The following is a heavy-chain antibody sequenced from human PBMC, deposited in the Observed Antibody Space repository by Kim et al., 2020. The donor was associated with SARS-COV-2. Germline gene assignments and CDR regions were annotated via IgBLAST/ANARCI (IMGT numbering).Heavy chain of an antibody. D-gene: IGHD6-19*01. CDR2: FDPEDDET. CDR1: GYTLTELS. V-gene: IGHV1-24*01. CDR3: ATGLQPGIAVAGPSAYYYYYDMDV. Sequence: ASVKVSCKFSGYTLTELSMHWVRQAPGKGLEWMGGFDPEDDETIYAQKFQGRVTMTEDTSTDTAYMELSSLRSEDTAVYYCATGLQPGIAVAGPSAYYYYYDMDVWGQGTTVTVSS. J-gene: IGHJ6*02.